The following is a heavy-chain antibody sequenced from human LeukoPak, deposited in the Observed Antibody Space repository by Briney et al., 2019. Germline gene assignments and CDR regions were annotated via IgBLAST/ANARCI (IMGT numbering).Heavy chain of an antibody. V-gene: IGHV4-61*05. D-gene: IGHD2-2*01. CDR3: ARGPAAMEGIDY. Sequence: SETLSLTCSVSGDSISGSSYYWGWIRQPPGKGLEWIGYIYYSGSTNYDPSLKSRVTISVDTSKNQFSLKLSSVTAADTAVYYCARGPAAMEGIDYWGQGTLVTVSS. CDR2: IYYSGST. CDR1: GDSISGSSYY. J-gene: IGHJ4*02.